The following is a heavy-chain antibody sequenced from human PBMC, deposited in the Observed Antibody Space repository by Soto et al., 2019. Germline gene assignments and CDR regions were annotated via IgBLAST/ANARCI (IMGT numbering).Heavy chain of an antibody. CDR1: GVTFCRSG. J-gene: IGHJ4*02. D-gene: IGHD4-17*01. CDR3: ARDGTVTPFDY. V-gene: IGHV3-74*01. CDR2: INSDGSTT. Sequence: QSGWSMRLSSAACGVTFCRSGMHWARQAPGKGLVWVSRINSDGSTTNYADSVKGRFTISRDSAKNTLYLQMNSLRAEDTAVYYCARDGTVTPFDYWGQGILVTVSS.